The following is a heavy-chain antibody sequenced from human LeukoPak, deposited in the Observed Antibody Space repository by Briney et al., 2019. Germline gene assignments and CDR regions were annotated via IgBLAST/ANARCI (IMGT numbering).Heavy chain of an antibody. J-gene: IGHJ3*02. D-gene: IGHD2-15*01. V-gene: IGHV4-34*01. CDR1: GGSFSGYY. Sequence: SETLSLTCAVYGGSFSGYYWSWIRQPPGKGLEWIGEIYHSGSTNYNPSLKSRVTISVDKSKNQFSLKLSSVTAADTAVYYCARDPHVVVVAATLGNAFDIWGQGTMVTVSS. CDR2: IYHSGST. CDR3: ARDPHVVVVAATLGNAFDI.